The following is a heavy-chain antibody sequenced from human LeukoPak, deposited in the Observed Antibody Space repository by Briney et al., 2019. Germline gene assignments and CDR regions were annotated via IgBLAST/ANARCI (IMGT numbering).Heavy chain of an antibody. CDR1: GDTLSSYA. V-gene: IGHV1-69*06. J-gene: IGHJ3*02. CDR2: IIPIFGTA. CDR3: ARSHYYDSSGYDAFDI. Sequence: SLKDSCKHSGDTLSSYAICWVPAGPGQRVGWMGRIIPIFGTANYAQKFQGRVTITAEKSTSTAYMELSSLRSEDTAVYYCARSHYYDSSGYDAFDIWGQGTMVTVSS. D-gene: IGHD3-22*01.